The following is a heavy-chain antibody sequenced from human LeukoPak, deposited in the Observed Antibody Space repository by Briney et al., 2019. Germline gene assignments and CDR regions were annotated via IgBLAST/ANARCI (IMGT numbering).Heavy chain of an antibody. J-gene: IGHJ4*02. CDR3: ARGGGGQTITETYDY. CDR1: GFTFSSYA. V-gene: IGHV3-30-3*01. CDR2: ISYDGSNK. Sequence: GRSLRLSCAASGFTFSSYAMHWVRQAPGKGLEWVAVISYDGSNKYYADSVKGRFTISRDNSKNTLYLQMNSLRAEDTAVYYCARGGGGQTITETYDYWGQGTLVTASS. D-gene: IGHD2-15*01.